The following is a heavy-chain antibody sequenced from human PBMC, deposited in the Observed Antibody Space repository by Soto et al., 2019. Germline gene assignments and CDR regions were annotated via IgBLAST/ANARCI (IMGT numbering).Heavy chain of an antibody. CDR3: ATHPLITMIVAPAYYFDY. V-gene: IGHV1-24*01. CDR1: GYTLTELS. J-gene: IGHJ4*02. D-gene: IGHD3-22*01. CDR2: FDPEDGET. Sequence: GASVKVSCKVSGYTLTELSMHWVRQAPGKGLEWMGGFDPEDGETIYAQKFQGRATMTEDTSTDTTYMELSSLRSEDTAVYYCATHPLITMIVAPAYYFDYWGQGTLVTVSS.